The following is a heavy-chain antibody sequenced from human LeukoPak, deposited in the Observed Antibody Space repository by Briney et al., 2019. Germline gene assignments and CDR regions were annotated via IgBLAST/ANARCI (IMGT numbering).Heavy chain of an antibody. V-gene: IGHV4-39*07. CDR2: IYYSGTT. CDR3: AKDLSKQHLVGRGGGGNYYYMDV. D-gene: IGHD6-13*01. Sequence: SETLSLTCTVSGGSITSNTNYWGCIRQPPGKGLEGIGNIYYSGTTYYNPSLKSRVTISVHKSKNQFSLKLSYVPAADTAVYYCAKDLSKQHLVGRGGGGNYYYMDVWGKGTTVTISS. J-gene: IGHJ6*03. CDR1: GGSITSNTNY.